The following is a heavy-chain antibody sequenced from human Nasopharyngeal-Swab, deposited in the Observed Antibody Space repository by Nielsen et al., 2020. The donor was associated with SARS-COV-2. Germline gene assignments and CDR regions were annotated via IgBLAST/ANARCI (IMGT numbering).Heavy chain of an antibody. CDR1: GFIFSDFY. J-gene: IGHJ6*02. CDR2: IHTSGTYT. Sequence: GESLKISCAASGFIFSDFYMSWIRQAPGKGLEWVSYIHTSGTYTDYADSVKGRFTISRDNAKNSLYLQMNTLRTEDTAVYYCARGHYGLDVWGQGTTVTVSS. CDR3: ARGHYGLDV. V-gene: IGHV3-11*06.